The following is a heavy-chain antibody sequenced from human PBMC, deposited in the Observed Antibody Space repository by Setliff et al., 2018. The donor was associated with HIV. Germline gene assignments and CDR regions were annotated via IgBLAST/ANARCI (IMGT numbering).Heavy chain of an antibody. CDR1: GGSIRSFF. CDR2: IYTSGST. V-gene: IGHV4-4*08. Sequence: SETLSLTCTVSGGSIRSFFWSWIRQPPGKGLEWIGHIYTSGSTNYNPSLKSRVTISVDTSKNQFSLKLRSLRSADTAVYYCARGDTTDMYYFDYWGQGTLVTVSS. D-gene: IGHD1-26*01. J-gene: IGHJ4*02. CDR3: ARGDTTDMYYFDY.